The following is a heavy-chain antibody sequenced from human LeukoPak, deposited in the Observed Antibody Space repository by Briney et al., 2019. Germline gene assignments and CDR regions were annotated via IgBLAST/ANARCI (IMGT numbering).Heavy chain of an antibody. J-gene: IGHJ4*02. V-gene: IGHV4-38-2*02. CDR3: ARVRPYRSSPTDYYFDY. CDR1: GYSISSGYY. Sequence: SETLSLTCTVSGYSISSGYYWGWIRQPPGKGLEWIGSIYHSGSTYYNPSLKSRVTISVDTSKNQLSLKLSSVTAADTAVYYCARVRPYRSSPTDYYFDYWGQGTLVTVSS. D-gene: IGHD6-13*01. CDR2: IYHSGST.